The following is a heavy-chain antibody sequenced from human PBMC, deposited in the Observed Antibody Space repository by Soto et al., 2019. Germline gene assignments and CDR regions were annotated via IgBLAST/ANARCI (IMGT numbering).Heavy chain of an antibody. J-gene: IGHJ4*02. CDR3: ARNYGTGIDY. CDR2: IDPSDSYT. D-gene: IGHD4-17*01. Sequence: GESLKISCKGSGYSFTTYWISWVRQMPGKGLEWMGRIDPSDSYTKYSPSFQGHVTISADKSISTAYRQWSSLKASDSAMYYCARNYGTGIDYWGQGTLVTVSS. V-gene: IGHV5-10-1*01. CDR1: GYSFTTYW.